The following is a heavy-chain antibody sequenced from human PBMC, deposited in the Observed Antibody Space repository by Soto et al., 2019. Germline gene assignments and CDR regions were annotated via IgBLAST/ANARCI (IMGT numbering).Heavy chain of an antibody. CDR2: IYSGGST. Sequence: EVQLVESGGGLVQPGGPLRLSCAASGVTVSSNYMSWVRQAPGKGLEWVSVIYSGGSTYYADSVKGRFTISRDNSKTTLYLQMNSLRAEATAVYYCARHGYNYGGSYSDYWGQGTLVTVSS. J-gene: IGHJ4*02. CDR1: GVTVSSNY. V-gene: IGHV3-66*04. CDR3: ARHGYNYGGSYSDY. D-gene: IGHD5-18*01.